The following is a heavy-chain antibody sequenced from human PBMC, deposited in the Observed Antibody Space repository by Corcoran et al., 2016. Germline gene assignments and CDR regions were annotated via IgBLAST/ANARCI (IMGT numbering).Heavy chain of an antibody. CDR1: GGSIISGGYY. V-gene: IGHV4-31*03. CDR3: AKLLATTGPDD. CDR2: MYYSGST. Sequence: QLQLQESGPGLVKPSQTLSLTCTVSGGSIISGGYYWSWIRQHPGKGLEWIGYMYYSGSTHYNPSLESRVTISVDTSKNQFFLRLSSVTAADTAVYYCAKLLATTGPDDWGQGTLVTVSS. D-gene: IGHD6-13*01. J-gene: IGHJ4*02.